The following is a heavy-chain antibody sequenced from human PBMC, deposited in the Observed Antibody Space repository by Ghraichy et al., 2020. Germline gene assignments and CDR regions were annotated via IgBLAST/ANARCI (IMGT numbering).Heavy chain of an antibody. V-gene: IGHV1-8*01. Sequence: ASVKVSCKASGYTFTSYDINWVRQATGQGLEWMGWMNPNSGNTGYAQKFQGRVTMTRNTSISTAYMELSSLRSEDTAVYYCARMCGGGSCYEDGMDVWGQGTTFTVSS. CDR3: ARMCGGGSCYEDGMDV. D-gene: IGHD2-15*01. CDR1: GYTFTSYD. CDR2: MNPNSGNT. J-gene: IGHJ6*02.